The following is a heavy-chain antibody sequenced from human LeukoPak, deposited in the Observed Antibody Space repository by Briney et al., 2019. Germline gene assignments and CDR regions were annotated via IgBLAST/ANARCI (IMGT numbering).Heavy chain of an antibody. V-gene: IGHV1-18*01. CDR1: GGTFSSYA. CDR3: ARSKDIVATTLPLY. Sequence: ASVKVSCKASGGTFSSYAISWVRQAPGQGLEWMGWISAYNGNTNYAQKLQGRVTMTTDTSTSTAYVELRSLRSDDTAVYYCARSKDIVATTLPLYWGQGTLVTVSS. J-gene: IGHJ4*02. CDR2: ISAYNGNT. D-gene: IGHD5-12*01.